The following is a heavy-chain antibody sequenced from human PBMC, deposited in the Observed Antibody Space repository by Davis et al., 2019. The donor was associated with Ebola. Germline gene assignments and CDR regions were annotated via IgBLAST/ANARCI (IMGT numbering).Heavy chain of an antibody. CDR3: AKGGGSYPFGY. CDR1: GYTFTGYY. CDR2: IVVGSGNT. J-gene: IGHJ4*02. D-gene: IGHD1-26*01. V-gene: IGHV1-58*02. Sequence: SVKVSCKASGYTFTGYYMQWVRQARGQRLEWIGWIVVGSGNTNYAQKFQERVTITRDMSTSTAYMELNSLRAEDTAVYYCAKGGGSYPFGYWGQGTLVTVSS.